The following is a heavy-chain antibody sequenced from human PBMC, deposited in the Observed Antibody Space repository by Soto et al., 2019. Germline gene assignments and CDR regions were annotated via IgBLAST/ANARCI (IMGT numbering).Heavy chain of an antibody. J-gene: IGHJ4*02. Sequence: SETLSLTCTVSGGSVSSGSYYWSWIRHPPGKGLEWIGYIYYSGSTYYNPSLKSRVAMSVDTSKNQFSLKLRSVSAADTAVYYCARQRTSVVTQAYFDDWGQGSLVTVSS. V-gene: IGHV4-39*01. CDR3: ARQRTSVVTQAYFDD. CDR1: GGSVSSGSYY. D-gene: IGHD2-21*02. CDR2: IYYSGST.